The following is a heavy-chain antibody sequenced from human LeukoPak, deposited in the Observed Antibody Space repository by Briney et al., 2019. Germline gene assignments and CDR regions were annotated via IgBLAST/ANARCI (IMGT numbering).Heavy chain of an antibody. CDR2: IYYSGST. J-gene: IGHJ5*02. V-gene: IGHV4-39*07. CDR3: ARDYGSGPWDWFDP. D-gene: IGHD3-10*01. CDR1: GGSISSSSYY. Sequence: SETLSLTCTVSGGSISSSSYYWGWIRQPPGKGLEWIGSIYYSGSTYYNPSLKSRVTISLDTSKNQFSLKLSSVTAADTAVYYCARDYGSGPWDWFDPWGQGTLVTVSS.